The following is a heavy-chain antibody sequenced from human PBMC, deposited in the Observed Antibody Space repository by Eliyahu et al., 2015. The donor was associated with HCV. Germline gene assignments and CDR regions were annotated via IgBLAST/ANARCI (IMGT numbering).Heavy chain of an antibody. CDR1: GFTFSTXW. J-gene: IGHJ4*02. V-gene: IGHV3-74*01. Sequence: DVQLVESGGGLVQPGGSLRLSCAASGFTFSTXWMFWVRQAPGKGLVWVSRIDSGGTDTTYADSVKGRFTISRDNAKKTLYLQMNSLSADDTAVYYCARRSWSGGSGSHFYYYFDLWGQGTQVTVSS. CDR3: ARRSWSGGSGSHFYYYFDL. CDR2: IDSGGTDT. D-gene: IGHD3-10*01.